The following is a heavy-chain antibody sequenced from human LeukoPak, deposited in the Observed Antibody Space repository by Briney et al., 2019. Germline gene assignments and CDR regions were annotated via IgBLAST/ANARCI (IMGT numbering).Heavy chain of an antibody. J-gene: IGHJ5*02. CDR2: INHDASEK. Sequence: GGSLRLSCTASGLTFNNYWMIWVRQAPGKGLEWVANINHDASEKYYVGSVEGRFTISRDNAKNSLFLQMNSLRAEDTGVYYCATSSYSSSSSWGQGTLVTVSS. D-gene: IGHD6-6*01. V-gene: IGHV3-7*01. CDR3: ATSSYSSSSS. CDR1: GLTFNNYW.